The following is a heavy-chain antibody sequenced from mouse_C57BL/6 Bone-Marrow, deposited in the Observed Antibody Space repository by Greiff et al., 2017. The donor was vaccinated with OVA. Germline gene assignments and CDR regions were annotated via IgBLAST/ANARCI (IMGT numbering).Heavy chain of an antibody. CDR3: ASGEGWFAY. Sequence: VKLQESGAELVRPGTSVKVSCKASGYAFTNYLIEWVKQRPGQGLEWIGVINPGSGGTNYNEKFKGKATLTADKSSSTAYMQLSSLTSEDSAVYFCASGEGWFAYWGQGTLVTVSA. CDR2: INPGSGGT. V-gene: IGHV1-54*01. CDR1: GYAFTNYL. J-gene: IGHJ3*01.